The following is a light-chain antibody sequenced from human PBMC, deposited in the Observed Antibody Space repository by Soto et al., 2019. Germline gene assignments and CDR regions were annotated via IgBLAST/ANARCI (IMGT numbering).Light chain of an antibody. Sequence: QSVLTQPASVSGSPGQSITISYTGTSSDVGGYNYVPWYQQHPGKAPKLMIYDVSNRPSGVSNRFSGSKSGNTASLTISGLQAEDEADYYCSSYTSSSTYVFGTGTKVTVL. V-gene: IGLV2-14*01. CDR3: SSYTSSSTYV. J-gene: IGLJ1*01. CDR2: DVS. CDR1: SSDVGGYNY.